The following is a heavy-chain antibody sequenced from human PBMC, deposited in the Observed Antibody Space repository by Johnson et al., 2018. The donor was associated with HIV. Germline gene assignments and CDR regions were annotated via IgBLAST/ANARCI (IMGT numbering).Heavy chain of an antibody. J-gene: IGHJ3*02. CDR1: GFPFSNAW. CDR3: TTEGDAFDI. V-gene: IGHV3-15*01. CDR2: LKSRADGGTT. Sequence: VQLVESGGGLVQSGGSLRLSCRASGFPFSNAWMNWVRQAPGKGLEWVGRLKSRADGGTTDYAVSVKDRFTILRDDSKNTLYLQMSSLRTEDAGVYYCTTEGDAFDIWGQGTMVTVSS.